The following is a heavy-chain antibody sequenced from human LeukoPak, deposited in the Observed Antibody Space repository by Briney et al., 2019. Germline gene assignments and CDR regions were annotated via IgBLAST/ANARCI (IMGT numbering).Heavy chain of an antibody. CDR1: GFTFSSYG. Sequence: PGGSLRLSCAASGFTFSSYGMHWVRQAPGKGLEWVAFIRYDGSNKYYADSVKGRFTISRDNSKNTLYLQMNSLRAEDTAVYYCAKGRRFNYDILTGSANDAFDIWGQGTMVTVSS. D-gene: IGHD3-9*01. J-gene: IGHJ3*02. CDR3: AKGRRFNYDILTGSANDAFDI. CDR2: IRYDGSNK. V-gene: IGHV3-30*02.